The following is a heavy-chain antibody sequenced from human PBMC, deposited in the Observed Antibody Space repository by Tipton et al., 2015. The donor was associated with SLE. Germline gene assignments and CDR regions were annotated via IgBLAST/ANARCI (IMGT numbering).Heavy chain of an antibody. CDR3: ARESRARGYSGSYSPLDY. D-gene: IGHD1-26*01. J-gene: IGHJ4*02. CDR2: ISSSSSYI. CDR1: GFTFSSYS. Sequence: SLRLSCAASGFTFSSYSMNWVRQAPGKGLEWVSSISSSSSYIYYADSVKGRFTISRDNAKNSLYLQMNSLRSDDTAVYYCARESRARGYSGSYSPLDYWGQGTLVTVSS. V-gene: IGHV3-21*04.